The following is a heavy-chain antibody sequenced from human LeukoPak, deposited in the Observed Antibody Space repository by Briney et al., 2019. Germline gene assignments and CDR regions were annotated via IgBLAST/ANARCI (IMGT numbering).Heavy chain of an antibody. V-gene: IGHV1-69*01. J-gene: IGHJ4*02. CDR1: GGTFSSYA. Sequence: SVKVSCKASGGTFSSYAISWVRQAPGQGLEWMGGIIPIFGTANYAQKFQGRVTITADESTSTAYMELSSLRSEDTAVYYCARAGPYQGSRGYYRDYWGQGTLVTVSS. D-gene: IGHD3-22*01. CDR3: ARAGPYQGSRGYYRDY. CDR2: IIPIFGTA.